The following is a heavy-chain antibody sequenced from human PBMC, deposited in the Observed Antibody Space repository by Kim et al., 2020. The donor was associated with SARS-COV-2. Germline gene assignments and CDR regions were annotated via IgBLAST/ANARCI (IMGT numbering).Heavy chain of an antibody. V-gene: IGHV3-11*06. J-gene: IGHJ3*02. D-gene: IGHD3-9*01. CDR3: ARDYYDILTGYYNPPMDI. Sequence: KGRFTISRDNAKNSLYLQMNSLRAEDTAVYYCARDYYDILTGYYNPPMDIWGQGTMVTVSS.